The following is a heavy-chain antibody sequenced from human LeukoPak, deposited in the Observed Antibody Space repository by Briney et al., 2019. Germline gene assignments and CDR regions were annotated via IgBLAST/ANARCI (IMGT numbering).Heavy chain of an antibody. D-gene: IGHD3-16*02. CDR2: INHSGST. V-gene: IGHV4-34*01. Sequence: PSETLSLTCAVYGGSFSGYYWSWIRQPPGKGLEWIGEINHSGSTNYNPSLKSRVTISVDTSKNQFSLKLSSVTAADTAVYYCARVVSFGYDYVWGSYRFHQVWFDPWGQGTLVTVSS. CDR3: ARVVSFGYDYVWGSYRFHQVWFDP. J-gene: IGHJ5*02. CDR1: GGSFSGYY.